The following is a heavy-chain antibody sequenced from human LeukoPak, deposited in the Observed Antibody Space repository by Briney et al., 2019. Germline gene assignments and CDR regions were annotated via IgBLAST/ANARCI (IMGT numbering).Heavy chain of an antibody. J-gene: IGHJ4*02. CDR2: IRYDGTDT. V-gene: IGHV3-30*02. CDR3: AKDVPAAYFDY. CDR1: GFTFSNYG. D-gene: IGHD2-2*01. Sequence: GGSLRLSCAASGFTFSNYGIHWVRQAPGKGLEWVAFIRYDGTDTYYADSVKGRFTISRDSSRNTVYLQVNSLRAEDTAVYYCAKDVPAAYFDYWGQGTLVTVSS.